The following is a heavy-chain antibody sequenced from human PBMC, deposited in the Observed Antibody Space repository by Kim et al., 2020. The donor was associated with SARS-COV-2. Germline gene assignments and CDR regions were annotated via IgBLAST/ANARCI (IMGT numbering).Heavy chain of an antibody. Sequence: SETLSLTCAVYGGSFSGYYWSWIRQPPGKGLEWIGEINHSGSTNYNPSLKSRVTISVDTSKNQFSLKLSSVTAADTAVYYCARGNRWAKYSSSWYANVGPGAQEYFQHWGQGTLVTVSS. V-gene: IGHV4-34*01. CDR1: GGSFSGYY. J-gene: IGHJ1*01. D-gene: IGHD6-13*01. CDR2: INHSGST. CDR3: ARGNRWAKYSSSWYANVGPGAQEYFQH.